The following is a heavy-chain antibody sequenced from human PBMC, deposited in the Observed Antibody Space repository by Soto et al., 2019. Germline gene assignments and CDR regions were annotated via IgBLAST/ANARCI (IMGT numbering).Heavy chain of an antibody. V-gene: IGHV4-59*01. CDR3: ARGYSPYYDILTGSKNPLWWFDP. CDR1: GGSISSYY. J-gene: IGHJ5*02. CDR2: IYYSGST. D-gene: IGHD3-9*01. Sequence: SETLSLTCTVSGGSISSYYWSWIRQPPGKGLEWIGYIYYSGSTNYNPSLKSRVTISVDTSKNQFSLKLSSVTAADTAVYYCARGYSPYYDILTGSKNPLWWFDPWGQGTLVTVSS.